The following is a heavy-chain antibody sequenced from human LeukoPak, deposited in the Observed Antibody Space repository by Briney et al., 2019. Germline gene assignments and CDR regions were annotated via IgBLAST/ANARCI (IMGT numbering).Heavy chain of an antibody. CDR1: GFTFSSYG. CDR2: ISYDGSNK. Sequence: GGSLRLSCAASGFTFSSYGMHWVRQAPGKGLEWVAVISYDGSNKYYADSVKGRFTISRDNSKNTLYLQMNSLRAEDTAVYYCAKGLLWFGELSPSFDYWGQGTLVTVS. J-gene: IGHJ4*02. D-gene: IGHD3-10*01. V-gene: IGHV3-30*18. CDR3: AKGLLWFGELSPSFDY.